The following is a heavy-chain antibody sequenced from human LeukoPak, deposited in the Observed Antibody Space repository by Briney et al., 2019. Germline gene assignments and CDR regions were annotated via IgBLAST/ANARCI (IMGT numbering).Heavy chain of an antibody. J-gene: IGHJ6*03. D-gene: IGHD2-8*01. CDR3: ARAGVYAHPRYYMDV. V-gene: IGHV1-2*02. CDR2: INPNSGGT. Sequence: GASVKVSCKASGYTFTGYYMHWVRQAPGQGLEWMGWINPNSGGTNYAQKFQGRVTMTRDTSISTAYMELSRLRSDDTAVYYCARAGVYAHPRYYMDVWGKGTTVTVSS. CDR1: GYTFTGYY.